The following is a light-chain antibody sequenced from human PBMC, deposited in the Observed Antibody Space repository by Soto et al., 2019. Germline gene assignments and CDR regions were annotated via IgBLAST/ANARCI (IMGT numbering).Light chain of an antibody. Sequence: EIVLTQSPATLSLSPGERATLSCRASQSINRHLAWYRQKPGQAPRLLIYDASNRATGIPARFSGSGSGTDFNLTIISIEPEDFGVYYCQQRSNWPPVTFGGGTKVEIK. V-gene: IGKV3-11*01. CDR1: QSINRH. CDR2: DAS. J-gene: IGKJ4*01. CDR3: QQRSNWPPVT.